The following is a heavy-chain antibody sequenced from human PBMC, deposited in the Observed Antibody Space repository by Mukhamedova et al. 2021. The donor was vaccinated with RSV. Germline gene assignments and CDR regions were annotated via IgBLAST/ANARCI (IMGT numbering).Heavy chain of an antibody. CDR2: GGSNK. D-gene: IGHD6-19*01. J-gene: IGHJ3*02. CDR3: AREGPRKQWLADAFDI. V-gene: IGHV3-30*01. Sequence: GGSNKYYADSVKGRFTISRDNSKNTLYLQMNSLRAEDTAVYYCAREGPRKQWLADAFDIWGQGTMVTVSS.